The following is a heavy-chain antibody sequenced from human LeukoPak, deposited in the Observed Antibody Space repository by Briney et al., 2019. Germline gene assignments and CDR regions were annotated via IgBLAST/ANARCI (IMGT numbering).Heavy chain of an antibody. V-gene: IGHV3-69-1*01. CDR1: GFSFDNAW. CDR2: ISSSSYI. Sequence: GGSLRLSCAASGFSFDNAWMNWARQAPGKGLEWVSSISSSSYIYYADSVKGRFTISRDNAKNSLYLQMNSLRAEDTAVYYCARPNGYSGSYTPFDYWGQGTLVTVSS. D-gene: IGHD1-26*01. J-gene: IGHJ4*02. CDR3: ARPNGYSGSYTPFDY.